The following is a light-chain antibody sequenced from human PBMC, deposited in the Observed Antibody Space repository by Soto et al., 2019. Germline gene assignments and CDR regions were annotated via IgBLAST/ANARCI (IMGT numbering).Light chain of an antibody. CDR1: QDISNY. CDR2: DAS. Sequence: DIQMTQSPSSLSASVGDRVTITCQASQDISNYLNWYQQKPGKAPKLLIYDASNLETGVPSRFSGSGSGTDVTFTISSLQPGDIATYYCQQYDNLPYTFGQGTKLEIK. J-gene: IGKJ2*01. V-gene: IGKV1-33*01. CDR3: QQYDNLPYT.